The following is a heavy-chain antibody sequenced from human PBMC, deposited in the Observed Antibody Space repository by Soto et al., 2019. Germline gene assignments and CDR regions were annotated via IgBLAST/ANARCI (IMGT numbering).Heavy chain of an antibody. CDR2: ISGSGGST. V-gene: IGHV3-23*01. CDR3: AKDGGSGWYSLVYDY. CDR1: GCTFSSYA. Sequence: GSLLFVCTASGCTFSSYAMSWVRQAPGKGLEWVSAISGSGGSTYYADSVKGRFTISRDNSKNTLYMQTNSLRAEDTAVYYCAKDGGSGWYSLVYDYWGQGTLLTVP. D-gene: IGHD6-19*01. J-gene: IGHJ4*02.